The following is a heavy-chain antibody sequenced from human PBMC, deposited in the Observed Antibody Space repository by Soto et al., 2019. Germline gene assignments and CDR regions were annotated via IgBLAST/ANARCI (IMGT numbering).Heavy chain of an antibody. J-gene: IGHJ4*02. CDR3: AADVGGYIYGLARH. V-gene: IGHV1-69*05. CDR1: GGTFGNSA. CDR2: IIPIFPTP. D-gene: IGHD4-17*01. Sequence: ASVKVSCKASGGTFGNSAISWVRQASGQGLEWMGGIIPIFPTPNYAQMDQERVTISRDMSTSTAYMELTSLRPEDTAVYYCAADVGGYIYGLARHWGPGTLVTVS.